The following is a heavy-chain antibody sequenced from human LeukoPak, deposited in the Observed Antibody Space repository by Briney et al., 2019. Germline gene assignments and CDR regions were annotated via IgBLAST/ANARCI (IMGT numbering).Heavy chain of an antibody. CDR1: GFTFSSYW. CDR2: IKSKRDGETT. Sequence: GGSLRLSCAASGFTFSSYWMSWVRQAPGKGLEWVGRIKSKRDGETTDYAEPVKGRFTISRDDSKKTLYLQMNSLKIEDTGMYYCTTEYYYYIDVWGNGTKVTVSS. V-gene: IGHV3-15*01. J-gene: IGHJ6*03. CDR3: TTEYYYYIDV.